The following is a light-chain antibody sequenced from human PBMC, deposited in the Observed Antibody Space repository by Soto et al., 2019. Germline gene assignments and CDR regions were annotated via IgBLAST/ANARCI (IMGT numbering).Light chain of an antibody. J-gene: IGLJ1*01. CDR3: SSYTSNSTPYV. CDR1: SSDVGGYNY. CDR2: EVS. Sequence: QSALTQPASVSGSPGQSITISCTGTSSDVGGYNYVSWYQQHPGKAPKLMIYEVSNRPSGVSNRFSGSKSGNTASLTISGLQAEDEADYYCSSYTSNSTPYVFGTGTKAHRP. V-gene: IGLV2-14*01.